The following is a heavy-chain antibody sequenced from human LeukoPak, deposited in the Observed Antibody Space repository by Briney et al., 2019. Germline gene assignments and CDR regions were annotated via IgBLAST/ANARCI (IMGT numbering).Heavy chain of an antibody. CDR1: GGTFSSYA. J-gene: IGHJ6*04. CDR3: AREGRFGEEYYYGMDV. D-gene: IGHD3-10*01. CDR2: IIPIFGTA. V-gene: IGHV1-69*13. Sequence: SVKVSCKASGGTFSSYAISWARQAPGQGLEWMGGIIPIFGTANYAQKFQGRVTITADESTSTAYMELSSLRSEDTAVYYCAREGRFGEEYYYGMDVWGKGTTVTVSS.